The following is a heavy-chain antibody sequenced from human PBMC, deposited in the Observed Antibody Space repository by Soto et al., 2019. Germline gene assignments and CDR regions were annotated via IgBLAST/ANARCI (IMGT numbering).Heavy chain of an antibody. CDR1: GFTFDDYA. CDR3: AKEGVGGVGRYDYYSMDV. D-gene: IGHD3-16*01. CDR2: ISWNSGSI. Sequence: EVQLVESGGGLVQPGRSLRLSCAASGFTFDDYAMHWVRQAPGKGLEWVSGISWNSGSIGYADSVKGRFTISRDNAKNSLYLQMNSLRAEDTALYYGAKEGVGGVGRYDYYSMDVWVKGTTVTVSS. J-gene: IGHJ6*03. V-gene: IGHV3-9*01.